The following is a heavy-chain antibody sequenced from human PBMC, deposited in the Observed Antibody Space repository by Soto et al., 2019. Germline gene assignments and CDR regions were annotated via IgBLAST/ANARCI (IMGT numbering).Heavy chain of an antibody. D-gene: IGHD2-15*01. J-gene: IGHJ4*02. CDR1: GFAFRSYN. V-gene: IGHV3-21*01. CDR3: ASTTVVAATFDF. Sequence: GGSLRLSCGASGFAFRSYNMNWVRQAPGKGLEWVASISSGSSNIYYADSVKGRFTISRDNAKNSLYLQMDSLRAEDSAVYYCASTTVVAATFDFWGQGTLVTVSS. CDR2: ISSGSSNI.